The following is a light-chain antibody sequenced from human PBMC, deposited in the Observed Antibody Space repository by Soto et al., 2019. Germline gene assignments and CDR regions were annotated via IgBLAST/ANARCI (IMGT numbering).Light chain of an antibody. J-gene: IGKJ1*01. Sequence: IQMTQSPSSLSASVGERVKINCRASQGISNYLAWYQQKPGKVPKLLIYAASTLQSGVPSRFSGSGSGTDFTLTISCLQSEDFATYYCQQYYSYPWTFGQGTKVDIK. CDR2: AAS. V-gene: IGKV1-27*01. CDR3: QQYYSYPWT. CDR1: QGISNY.